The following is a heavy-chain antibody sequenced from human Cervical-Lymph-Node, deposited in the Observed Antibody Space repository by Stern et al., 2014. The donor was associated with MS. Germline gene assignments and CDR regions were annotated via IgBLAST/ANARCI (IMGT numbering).Heavy chain of an antibody. Sequence: QLQLQESGPGLVKASETLSLTCTVSGGSISTYYWTWIRQPPGKGLEWIGEISYRWGTNYKPYLKSRVTLSVDTSKNQFFLKVSSVTAADTAVYYCARRDYYDTSTYYDDAFDIWGQGTMVTVSS. CDR3: ARRDYYDTSTYYDDAFDI. V-gene: IGHV4-59*01. CDR1: GGSISTYY. CDR2: ISYRWGT. J-gene: IGHJ3*02. D-gene: IGHD3-22*01.